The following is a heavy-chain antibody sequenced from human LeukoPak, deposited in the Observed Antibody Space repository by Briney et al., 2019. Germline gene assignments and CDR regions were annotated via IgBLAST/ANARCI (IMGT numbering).Heavy chain of an antibody. CDR2: ISSGGGTT. D-gene: IGHD6-25*01. CDR3: VRASGWFDP. Sequence: SLRLSCSVSVFALCNYAIHCVRQAPGQGLEYVSAISSGGGTTYYADSGKGSFTISRDTSKTTLYLQMTSLKPEDTALYYCVRASGWFDPWGQGTLVTVSS. J-gene: IGHJ5*02. V-gene: IGHV3-64D*06. CDR1: VFALCNYA.